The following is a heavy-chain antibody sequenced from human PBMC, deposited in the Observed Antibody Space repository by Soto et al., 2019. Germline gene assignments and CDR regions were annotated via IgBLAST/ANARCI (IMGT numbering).Heavy chain of an antibody. CDR2: IYYSGST. CDR1: GGSFSSYY. D-gene: IGHD4-17*01. J-gene: IGHJ4*02. Sequence: PSETLSLTCTVSGGSFSSYYWSWIRQPPGKGLEWIGYIYYSGSTNYNPSLKSRVTISVDTSKNQFSLKLSSVTAADTAVYYCAREDYGDYGGYFDYWGQGSLVTVSS. CDR3: AREDYGDYGGYFDY. V-gene: IGHV4-59*12.